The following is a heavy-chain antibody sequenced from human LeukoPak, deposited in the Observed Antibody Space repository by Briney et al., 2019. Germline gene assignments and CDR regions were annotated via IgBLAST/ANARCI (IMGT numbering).Heavy chain of an antibody. J-gene: IGHJ6*02. CDR1: GFTFSSYS. CDR3: ARDLRKYQLLRYYYYYGMDV. D-gene: IGHD2-2*01. CDR2: INSDGSST. Sequence: GGSLRLSCAASGFTFSSYSMNWVRQAPGKGLVWVSRINSDGSSTSYADSVKGRFTISRDNAKNTLYLQMNSLRAEDTAVYYCARDLRKYQLLRYYYYYGMDVWGQGTTVTVSS. V-gene: IGHV3-74*01.